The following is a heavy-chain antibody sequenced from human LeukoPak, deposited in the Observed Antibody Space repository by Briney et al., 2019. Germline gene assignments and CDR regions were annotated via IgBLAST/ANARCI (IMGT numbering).Heavy chain of an antibody. J-gene: IGHJ5*02. Sequence: PSETLSLTCTVSGGSISSGDYYWSWIRQPPGKGLEWIGYIYYSGSTYYNPSLKSRVTISVDTSKNQFSLKLSSVTAADTAVYYCARGVHYYDSSGYYYAWFDPWGQGTLVTVSS. V-gene: IGHV4-30-4*01. D-gene: IGHD3-22*01. CDR2: IYYSGST. CDR1: GGSISSGDYY. CDR3: ARGVHYYDSSGYYYAWFDP.